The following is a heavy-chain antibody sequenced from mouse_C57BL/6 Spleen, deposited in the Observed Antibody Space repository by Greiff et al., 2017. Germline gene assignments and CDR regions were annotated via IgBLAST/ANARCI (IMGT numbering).Heavy chain of an antibody. CDR3: ASDEGGRYCFDY. D-gene: IGHD1-1*01. V-gene: IGHV1-64*01. Sequence: QVQLQQPGAELVKPGASVKLSCKASGYTFTSYWMHWVKQRPGQGLEWIGMIHPNSGSTNYNEKFKSKATLTVDKSSSPAYMQLSSLTSEDSAVYYCASDEGGRYCFDYWGQGTTLTVSS. J-gene: IGHJ2*01. CDR2: IHPNSGST. CDR1: GYTFTSYW.